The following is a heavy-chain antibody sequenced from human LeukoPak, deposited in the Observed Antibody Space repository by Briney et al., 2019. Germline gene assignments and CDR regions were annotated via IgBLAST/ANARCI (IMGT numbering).Heavy chain of an antibody. D-gene: IGHD2-2*01. CDR2: IYHSGST. CDR1: GYSISSGYY. V-gene: IGHV4-38-2*02. J-gene: IGHJ6*03. Sequence: PSETLSLTCTVSGYSISSGYYWGWIRQPPGKGLEWIGSIYHSGSTYYNPSLKSRVTISVDTSKNQFSLKLSSVTAADTAVNYCSYCSSTSCLYYYYMDVWGKGTTVTVSS. CDR3: SYCSSTSCLYYYYMDV.